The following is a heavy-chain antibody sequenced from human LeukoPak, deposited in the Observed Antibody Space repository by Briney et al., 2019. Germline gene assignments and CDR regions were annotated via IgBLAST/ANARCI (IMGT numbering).Heavy chain of an antibody. Sequence: SETLSLTCAVSGCSINSGGYSWSWIRQPPGKGLEWIAYIYYSGSPYYNPSLKSRVTISVDRSKNQFSLRLSSVTAADTAMYYCARVDGSGTYDVWFDPWGQGTLVTVSS. V-gene: IGHV4-30-2*01. J-gene: IGHJ5*02. CDR3: ARVDGSGTYDVWFDP. CDR1: GCSINSGGYS. D-gene: IGHD3-10*01. CDR2: IYYSGSP.